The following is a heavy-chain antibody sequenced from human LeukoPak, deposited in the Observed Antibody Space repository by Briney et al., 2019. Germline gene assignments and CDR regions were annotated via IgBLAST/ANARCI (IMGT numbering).Heavy chain of an antibody. CDR1: GFTFSSYG. Sequence: GGSLRLSCAAAGFTFSSYGMHWVRQAPGKGPEWVAFIRYDGSNKYYAGSVKGRFTISRDNSKNTLYLQMNSLRAEDTAVYYCAREESSSWYGIDYWGQGTLVTVSS. J-gene: IGHJ4*02. CDR2: IRYDGSNK. D-gene: IGHD6-13*01. CDR3: AREESSSWYGIDY. V-gene: IGHV3-30*02.